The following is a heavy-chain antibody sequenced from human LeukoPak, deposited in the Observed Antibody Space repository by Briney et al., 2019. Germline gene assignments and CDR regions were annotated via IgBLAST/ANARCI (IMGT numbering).Heavy chain of an antibody. Sequence: GSLRLSCAASGFIFSSYWMTWVRQAPGKGLEWIGEINHSGSTNYNPSLKSRVTISGDTSKNQFSLKLSSVTAADTAVYYCARGKGYCSSTSCSFDYWGQGTLVTVSS. CDR1: GFIFSSYW. CDR2: INHSGST. V-gene: IGHV4-34*01. J-gene: IGHJ4*02. CDR3: ARGKGYCSSTSCSFDY. D-gene: IGHD2-2*01.